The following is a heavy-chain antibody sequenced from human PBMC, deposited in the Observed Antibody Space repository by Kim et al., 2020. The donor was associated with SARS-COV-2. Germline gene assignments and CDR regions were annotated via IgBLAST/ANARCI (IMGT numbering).Heavy chain of an antibody. Sequence: SETLSLTCSVSAVAVTSANCYWGWVRQPPEKVLEWIGSVHSSGRAFYNPSLESRVTMFVDTSTNQFSLRLNSATVADTALYFCVRQNSRTYFDFWGLGSLVTVPS. CDR3: VRQNSRTYFDF. J-gene: IGHJ4*02. CDR1: AVAVTSANCY. D-gene: IGHD6-13*01. CDR2: VHSSGRA. V-gene: IGHV4-39*01.